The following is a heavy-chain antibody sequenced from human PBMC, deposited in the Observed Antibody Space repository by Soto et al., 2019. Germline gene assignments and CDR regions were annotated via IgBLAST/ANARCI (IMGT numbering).Heavy chain of an antibody. CDR1: GFTFSSYW. V-gene: IGHV3-7*01. J-gene: IGHJ4*02. D-gene: IGHD3-9*01. CDR3: ARNNDILTGYFWGGLDY. Sequence: GGSLRLSCAASGFTFSSYWMSWVRQAPGKGLEWVANIKQDGSEKYYVDSVKGRFTISRDNAKNSLYLQMNSLRAEDTAVYYCARNNDILTGYFWGGLDYWGQGTLVTVSS. CDR2: IKQDGSEK.